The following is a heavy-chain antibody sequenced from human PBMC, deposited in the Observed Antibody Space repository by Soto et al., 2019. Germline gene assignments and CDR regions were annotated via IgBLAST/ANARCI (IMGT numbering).Heavy chain of an antibody. CDR2: INHSGST. Sequence: SETLSLTCAVYGGSFSVYYWSWIRQPPGKGLEWIGEINHSGSTNYNPSLKSRVTISVDTSKNQFSLKLSSVTAADTAVYYCARRPATGARHFDYWGQGTLVTVSS. V-gene: IGHV4-34*01. CDR1: GGSFSVYY. J-gene: IGHJ4*02. D-gene: IGHD2-2*01. CDR3: ARRPATGARHFDY.